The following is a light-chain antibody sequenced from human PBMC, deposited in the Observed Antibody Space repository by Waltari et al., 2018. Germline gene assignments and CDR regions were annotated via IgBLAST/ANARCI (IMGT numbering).Light chain of an antibody. J-gene: IGKJ1*01. CDR1: QGVYNW. CDR3: QQSDSFPHT. Sequence: DIQMTQSPSTVSASVGDRVTISGMASQGVYNWLAWYQQKPGKAPKLLISMASSLQSGVPSRFSGSGSGTEFSLTISSLQPDDFATYYCQQSDSFPHTFGQGTKVEFK. CDR2: MAS. V-gene: IGKV1-12*01.